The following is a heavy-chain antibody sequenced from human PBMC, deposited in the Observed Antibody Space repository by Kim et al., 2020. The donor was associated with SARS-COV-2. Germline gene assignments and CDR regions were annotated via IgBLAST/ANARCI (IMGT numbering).Heavy chain of an antibody. J-gene: IGHJ4*02. CDR1: GFTFSSYS. CDR3: ARASDYGGNSLFDY. Sequence: GGSLRLSCAASGFTFSSYSMNWVRQAPGKGLEWVSYISSSSSTIYYADSVKGRFTISRDNAKNSLYLQMNSLRDEDTAVYYCARASDYGGNSLFDYWGQGTLFTVSS. D-gene: IGHD4-17*01. V-gene: IGHV3-48*02. CDR2: ISSSSSTI.